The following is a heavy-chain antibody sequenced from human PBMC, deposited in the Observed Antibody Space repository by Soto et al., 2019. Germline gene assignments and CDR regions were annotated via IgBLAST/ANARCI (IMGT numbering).Heavy chain of an antibody. CDR2: ISSSSSYI. V-gene: IGHV3-21*04. Sequence: GGSLRLSCAASGFTFSSYSMNWVRQSPGKGLEWVSSISSSSSYIYYADSVKGRFTISRDNAKNSLYLQMNSLRAEDTAVYYCARTYSSSSRWFDPWGQGTLVTVSS. D-gene: IGHD6-6*01. CDR3: ARTYSSSSRWFDP. CDR1: GFTFSSYS. J-gene: IGHJ5*02.